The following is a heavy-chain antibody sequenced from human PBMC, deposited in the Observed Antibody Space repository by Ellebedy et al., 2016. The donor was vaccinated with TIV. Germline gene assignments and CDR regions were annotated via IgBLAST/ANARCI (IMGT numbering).Heavy chain of an antibody. Sequence: ASVKVSXXASGYTFTSYYMHWVRQAPGQGLEWMGIINPSGGSTSYAQKFQGRVTMTRDTSTSTVYMELSSLRSEDTAVYYCARELRGSLYDKAFDIWGQGTMVTVSS. CDR3: ARELRGSLYDKAFDI. CDR1: GYTFTSYY. D-gene: IGHD1-26*01. CDR2: INPSGGST. V-gene: IGHV1-46*03. J-gene: IGHJ3*02.